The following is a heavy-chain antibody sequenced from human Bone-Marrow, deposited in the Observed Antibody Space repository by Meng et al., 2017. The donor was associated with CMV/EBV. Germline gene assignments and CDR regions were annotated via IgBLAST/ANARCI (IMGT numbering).Heavy chain of an antibody. CDR1: GASFSSYY. V-gene: IGHV4-34*01. Sequence: SETLSLTCAVYGASFSSYYWTWIRQPPGKGLEWIGEVNHSGGTNYNPSLKSRVTISVDTSKDQFSLKLGSVTAADTAVYYCARGPQVSWLRSRLAAFDIWGQETMVTVSS. J-gene: IGHJ3*02. CDR2: VNHSGGT. CDR3: ARGPQVSWLRSRLAAFDI. D-gene: IGHD5-12*01.